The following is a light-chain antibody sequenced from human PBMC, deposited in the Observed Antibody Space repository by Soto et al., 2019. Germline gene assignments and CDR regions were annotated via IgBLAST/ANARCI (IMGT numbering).Light chain of an antibody. CDR2: GAS. CDR1: QSVSSSY. J-gene: IGKJ1*01. V-gene: IGKV3-20*01. CDR3: QQYGSSPWT. Sequence: EIVLTQSPGTLSLSPGERATLSCRASQSVSSSYLAWYQQKPGQAPRLLIYGASSRATGIPDRFSGSGSGTDFTLPISSLECEDFAVYYCQQYGSSPWTFGQGTKVEIK.